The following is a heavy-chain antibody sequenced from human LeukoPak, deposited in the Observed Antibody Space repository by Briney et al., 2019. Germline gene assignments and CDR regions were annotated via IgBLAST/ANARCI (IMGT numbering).Heavy chain of an antibody. J-gene: IGHJ2*01. Sequence: PSETLSLTCAVYGGSFSGYYWGWIRQPPGKGLEWIGSIYYSGSTYYNPSLKSRVTISVDTSKNQFSLKLSSVTAADTAVYYCARRRYSSSWYGNFDLWGRGTLVTVSS. CDR1: GGSFSGYY. V-gene: IGHV4-39*01. CDR2: IYYSGST. CDR3: ARRRYSSSWYGNFDL. D-gene: IGHD6-13*01.